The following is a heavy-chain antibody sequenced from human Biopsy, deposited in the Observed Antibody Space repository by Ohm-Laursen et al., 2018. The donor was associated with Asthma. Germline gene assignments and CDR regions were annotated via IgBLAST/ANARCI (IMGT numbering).Heavy chain of an antibody. D-gene: IGHD1-1*01. CDR2: ISKDASTQ. CDR1: GFSFSNFA. J-gene: IGHJ3*02. CDR3: VRDGTDDAFDI. V-gene: IGHV3-30*01. Sequence: SLRLSCSASGFSFSNFAIHWVRQAPGKGLEWVGVISKDASTQDYADSVKGQFTMARDNSKNTLDLQMNSLREEDTAVYYCVRDGTDDAFDIWGQGTVVSVSS.